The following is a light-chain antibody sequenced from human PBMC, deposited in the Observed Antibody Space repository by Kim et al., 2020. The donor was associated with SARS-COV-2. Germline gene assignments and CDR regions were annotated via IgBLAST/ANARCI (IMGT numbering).Light chain of an antibody. CDR2: GAS. J-gene: IGKJ2*01. CDR1: QSVSSN. V-gene: IGKV3-15*01. CDR3: QQYNNWPPLMYT. Sequence: PGERATLPCRASQSVSSNLAWYQQKPGQAPRLLIYGASTRATGIPARFSGSGSGTEFTLTISSLQSEDFAVYYCQQYNNWPPLMYTFGQGTKLEI.